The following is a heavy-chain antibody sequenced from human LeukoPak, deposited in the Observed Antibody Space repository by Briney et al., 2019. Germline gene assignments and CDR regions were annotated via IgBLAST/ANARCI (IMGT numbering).Heavy chain of an antibody. V-gene: IGHV3-66*01. J-gene: IGHJ4*02. D-gene: IGHD3-10*01. CDR3: AREQFGYFDY. Sequence: GSLRLSCAASGFTFSSYAMSWVRQAPGKGLEWVSVFYSGGTTNYADSVEGRFTISRDNSKNTLYLQMNSLRAEDTAVYYCAREQFGYFDYWGQGTLVTVSS. CDR2: FYSGGTT. CDR1: GFTFSSYA.